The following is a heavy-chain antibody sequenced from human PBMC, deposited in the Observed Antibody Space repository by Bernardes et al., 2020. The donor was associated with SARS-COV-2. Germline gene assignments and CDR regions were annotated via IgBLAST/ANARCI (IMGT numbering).Heavy chain of an antibody. CDR2: INPNSGGT. V-gene: IGHV1-2*02. CDR3: ARDLPGGITIFGVVVETTPDY. J-gene: IGHJ4*02. CDR1: GYTFTGYY. D-gene: IGHD3-3*01. Sequence: SVNVSCKASGYTFTGYYMHWVRQAPGQGLEWMGWINPNSGGTNYAQKFQGRATMTRDTSVSTAYMELSRLRADGTAVYYCARDLPGGITIFGVVVETTPDYWGQGTLVTVSS.